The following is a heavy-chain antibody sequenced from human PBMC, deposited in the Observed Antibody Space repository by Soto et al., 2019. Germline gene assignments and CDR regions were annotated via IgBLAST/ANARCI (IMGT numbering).Heavy chain of an antibody. Sequence: SATLSLTCTVSGGSISSGGYYWGWIRQPPGKGLEWIGSIYYSGSTYYNPSLKSRVTISVDTSKNQFSLKLSSVTAADTAVYYCARPNYDILTGWFDPWGQGTLVTVS. CDR2: IYYSGST. D-gene: IGHD3-9*01. J-gene: IGHJ5*02. V-gene: IGHV4-39*01. CDR1: GGSISSGGYY. CDR3: ARPNYDILTGWFDP.